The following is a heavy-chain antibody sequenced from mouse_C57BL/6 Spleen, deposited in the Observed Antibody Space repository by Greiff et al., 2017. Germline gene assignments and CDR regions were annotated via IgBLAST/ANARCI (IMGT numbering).Heavy chain of an antibody. V-gene: IGHV1-64*01. J-gene: IGHJ4*01. Sequence: VQLQQPGAELVKPGASVKLSCKASGYTFTSYWMHWVKQRPGQGLEWIGMIHPNSGSTNYNEKFKSKATLTVDKSSSTAYMQLSSLTSEDSAIYYCASRAVVAPYAMDYWGQGTSVTVSS. CDR1: GYTFTSYW. CDR2: IHPNSGST. D-gene: IGHD1-1*01. CDR3: ASRAVVAPYAMDY.